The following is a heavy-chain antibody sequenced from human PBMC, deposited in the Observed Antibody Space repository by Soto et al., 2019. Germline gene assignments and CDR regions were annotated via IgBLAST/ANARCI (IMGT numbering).Heavy chain of an antibody. CDR3: ARDLSIPGWDNHRYGMDV. CDR2: ISSSSSYI. J-gene: IGHJ6*02. D-gene: IGHD3-16*02. V-gene: IGHV3-21*01. Sequence: GGSLRLSCAASGFTFSSYSMNLVRQAPGKGLEWVSSISSSSSYIYYADSVKGRFTISRDNAKNSLYLQMNSLRAEDSAVYYCARDLSIPGWDNHRYGMDVWGQGTTVTVSS. CDR1: GFTFSSYS.